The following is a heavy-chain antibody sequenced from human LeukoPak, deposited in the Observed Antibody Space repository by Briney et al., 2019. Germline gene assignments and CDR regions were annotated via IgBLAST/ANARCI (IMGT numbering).Heavy chain of an antibody. D-gene: IGHD4-23*01. V-gene: IGHV1-18*01. CDR1: GYTFTSYG. J-gene: IGHJ6*02. CDR3: AREGVVTQLYYYYGMDV. Sequence: ASVKVSCKASGYTFTSYGISWVRQASGQGLEWMGWISAYNGNTNYAQKLQGRVTMTTDTSTSTAYMELRSLRSDDTAVYYCAREGVVTQLYYYYGMDVWGQGTTVTVSS. CDR2: ISAYNGNT.